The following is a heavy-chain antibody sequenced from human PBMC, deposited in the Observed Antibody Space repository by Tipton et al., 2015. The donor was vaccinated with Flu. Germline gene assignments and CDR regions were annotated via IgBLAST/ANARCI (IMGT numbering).Heavy chain of an antibody. CDR1: GFTVSSYY. V-gene: IGHV3-66*02. Sequence: SLRLSCAASGFTVSSYYLSWVRQAPEKGLEWVSLIYSDGSTYYADSVKGRFTISRDTSKNTIYLQMNILRPEDTAVYYCVRTVIPDYYYDYGMDVWGQGTTVTVSS. J-gene: IGHJ6*02. D-gene: IGHD2/OR15-2a*01. CDR2: IYSDGST. CDR3: VRTVIPDYYYDYGMDV.